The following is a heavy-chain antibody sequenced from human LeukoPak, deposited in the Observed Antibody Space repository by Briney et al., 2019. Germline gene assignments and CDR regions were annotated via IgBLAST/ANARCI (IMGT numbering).Heavy chain of an antibody. CDR2: INSDGSST. Sequence: GGSLRLSCAASGFTFSSHWMHWVGQDAGKGLVVVSRINSDGSSTGSADSVKGRFTISRDNAKNTLYLQMNSLRGEDTAVYYCARAYGSGTYGAFDIWGQGTKVTVSS. V-gene: IGHV3-74*01. CDR3: ARAYGSGTYGAFDI. D-gene: IGHD3-10*01. J-gene: IGHJ3*02. CDR1: GFTFSSHW.